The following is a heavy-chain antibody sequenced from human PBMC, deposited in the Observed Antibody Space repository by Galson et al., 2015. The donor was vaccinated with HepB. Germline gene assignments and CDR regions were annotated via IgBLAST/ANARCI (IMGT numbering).Heavy chain of an antibody. D-gene: IGHD1-26*01. CDR2: IYSDSFT. CDR1: GFTVSSNY. V-gene: IGHV3-66*01. Sequence: SLRLSCAASGFTVSSNYMSWVRQTPGKGLEWVSVIYSDSFTNYADSAKGRFTISLDESKNTVYLQMNRLRAGDTAVYYCARFSASLDYWGQGTRVTVSS. CDR3: ARFSASLDY. J-gene: IGHJ4*02.